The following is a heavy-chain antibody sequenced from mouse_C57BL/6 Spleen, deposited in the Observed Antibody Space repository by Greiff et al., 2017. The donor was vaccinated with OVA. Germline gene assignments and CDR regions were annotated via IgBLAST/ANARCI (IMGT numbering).Heavy chain of an antibody. CDR2: IDPSDSYT. D-gene: IGHD2-5*01. J-gene: IGHJ1*03. V-gene: IGHV1-69*01. CDR1: GYTFTSYW. Sequence: QVQLKESGAELVMPGASVKLSCKASGYTFTSYWMHWVKQRPGQGLEWIGEIDPSDSYTNYNQKFKGKSTLTVDKSSSTAYMQLSSLTSEDSAVYYCARFYSKGWYFDVWGTGTTVTVSS. CDR3: ARFYSKGWYFDV.